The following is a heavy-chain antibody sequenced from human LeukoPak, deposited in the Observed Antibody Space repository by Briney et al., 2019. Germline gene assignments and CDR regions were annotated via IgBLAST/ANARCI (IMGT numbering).Heavy chain of an antibody. V-gene: IGHV3-33*08. D-gene: IGHD3-3*01. CDR1: GFTFSNYV. Sequence: GRSLRLSCAASGFTFSNYVMNWVRQAPGKGLEWVAVIWHDGRNKYYVDSGKGRFTISRDNSKNTLYLQMNSLRAEDTAVYYCARIMNDFWSGYYPLALNYWGQGTPVTVSS. J-gene: IGHJ4*02. CDR3: ARIMNDFWSGYYPLALNY. CDR2: IWHDGRNK.